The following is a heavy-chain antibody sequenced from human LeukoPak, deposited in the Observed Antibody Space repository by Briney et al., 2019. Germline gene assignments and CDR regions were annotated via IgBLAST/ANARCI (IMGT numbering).Heavy chain of an antibody. CDR3: ARAETYDSRPFDY. CDR1: GGSISSGDYY. CDR2: IYYTGGT. V-gene: IGHV4-30-4*01. Sequence: SETLSLTCTVSGGSISSGDYYWSWIRQSPGKGLEWIGYIYYTGGTYYNPSLKSRVTISVDTSKNRFSLKLSSVTAADTGVYYCARAETYDSRPFDYWGQGTLVTVSS. D-gene: IGHD3-22*01. J-gene: IGHJ4*02.